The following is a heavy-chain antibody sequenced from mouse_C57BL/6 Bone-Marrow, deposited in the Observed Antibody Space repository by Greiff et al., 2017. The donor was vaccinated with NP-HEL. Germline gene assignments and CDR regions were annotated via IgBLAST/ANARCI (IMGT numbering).Heavy chain of an antibody. D-gene: IGHD2-4*01. V-gene: IGHV1-18*01. CDR1: GYTFTDYN. Sequence: VQLQQSGPELVKPGASVKIPCKASGYTFTDYNMDWVKQSHGKSLEWIGDINPNNGGTIYNQKFKGKATLTVDKSSSTAYMELRSLTSEDTAVYYCARRDYCFAYWGQGTLVTVSA. CDR3: ARRDYCFAY. J-gene: IGHJ3*01. CDR2: INPNNGGT.